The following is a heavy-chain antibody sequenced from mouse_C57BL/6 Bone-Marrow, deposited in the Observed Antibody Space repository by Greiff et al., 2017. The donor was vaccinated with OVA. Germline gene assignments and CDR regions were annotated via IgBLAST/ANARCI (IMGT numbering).Heavy chain of an antibody. Sequence: VKLVESGAELVRPGTSVKMSCKASGYTFTNYWIGWAKQRPGHGLEWIGDIYPGGGYTNYNEKFKGKATLTADKSSSTAYMQFSSLTSEDSAIYYCARGGIPYYAMDYWGQGTSVTVSS. CDR2: IYPGGGYT. CDR3: ARGGIPYYAMDY. V-gene: IGHV1-63*01. J-gene: IGHJ4*01. CDR1: GYTFTNYW.